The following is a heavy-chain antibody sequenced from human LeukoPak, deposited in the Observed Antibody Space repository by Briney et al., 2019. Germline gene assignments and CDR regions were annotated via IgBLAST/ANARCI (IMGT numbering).Heavy chain of an antibody. D-gene: IGHD3-10*01. Sequence: SGGSLRLSCAVSGVSFSGYAMHWVRQAPGKGLELVSSINSNGGRTYYADSMKGRFTISRDNSKNTLYLQMDSLRAEDMAVYYCARSYYCGSGTYAPPVGHWGQGTLVTVSS. J-gene: IGHJ4*02. CDR3: ARSYYCGSGTYAPPVGH. V-gene: IGHV3-64*02. CDR2: INSNGGRT. CDR1: GVSFSGYA.